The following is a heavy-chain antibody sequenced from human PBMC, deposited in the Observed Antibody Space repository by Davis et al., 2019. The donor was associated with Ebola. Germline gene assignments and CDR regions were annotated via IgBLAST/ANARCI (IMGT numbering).Heavy chain of an antibody. CDR2: ISGYNGRT. CDR3: ARDGCSDSRCYTRTGNWLDP. CDR1: GYMFTAYG. V-gene: IGHV1-18*01. Sequence: AASVKVSCKPSGYMFTAYGITWVRQAPGQGLEWLGWISGYNGRTNLAQNVQGRVTLTTDTSTSTAYMELTSLRVDDTAVYYCARDGCSDSRCYTRTGNWLDPWGQGTQVTVSS. J-gene: IGHJ5*02. D-gene: IGHD2-2*02.